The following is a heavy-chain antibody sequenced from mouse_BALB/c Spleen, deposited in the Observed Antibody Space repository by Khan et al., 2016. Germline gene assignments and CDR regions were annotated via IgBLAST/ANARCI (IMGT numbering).Heavy chain of an antibody. D-gene: IGHD2-9*01. CDR2: IDPANGNT. V-gene: IGHV14-3*02. J-gene: IGHJ4*01. CDR1: GFNIKDTY. CDR3: ARSYYGYDVEGYYYAMDY. Sequence: VQLQQSGAELVKPGASVKLSCTASGFNIKDTYMHWVKQRPEQGLEWIGRIDPANGNTKYDPKFQGKATITADTSSNTAYLQLSSLTSEDTAVXYCARSYYGYDVEGYYYAMDYWGQGTSVTVSS.